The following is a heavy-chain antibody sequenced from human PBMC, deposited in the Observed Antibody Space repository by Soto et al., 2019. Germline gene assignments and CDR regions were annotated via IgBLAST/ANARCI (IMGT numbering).Heavy chain of an antibody. V-gene: IGHV1-8*01. D-gene: IGHD3-9*01. CDR1: GYTFTSYD. CDR3: ARGSWNYDILTGYSYNWFDP. CDR2: MNPNSGNT. Sequence: ASVKVSCKASGYTFTSYDINWVRQATGQGLEWMGWMNPNSGNTGYAQKFQGRVPMTRNTSISTAYMELSSLRSEDTAVYYCARGSWNYDILTGYSYNWFDPWGQGTLVTVSS. J-gene: IGHJ5*02.